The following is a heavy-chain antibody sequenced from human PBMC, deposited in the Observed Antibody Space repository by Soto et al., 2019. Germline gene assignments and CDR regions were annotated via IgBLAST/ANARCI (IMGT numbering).Heavy chain of an antibody. CDR3: ARGRLPPEEGGNWFDP. D-gene: IGHD3-16*01. CDR1: GGTFSSYA. J-gene: IGHJ5*02. Sequence: QVQLVQSGAEVKKPGSSVKVSCKASGGTFSSYAISWVRQAPGQGLEWMGGIIPIFGTANYAQKFQGRVTITADESTSHAYQELSNPGSEDTAVYYCARGRLPPEEGGNWFDPWGQGTLVTVSS. CDR2: IIPIFGTA. V-gene: IGHV1-69*01.